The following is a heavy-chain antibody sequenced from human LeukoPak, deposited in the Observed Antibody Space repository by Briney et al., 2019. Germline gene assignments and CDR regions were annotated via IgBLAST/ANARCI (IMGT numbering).Heavy chain of an antibody. V-gene: IGHV1-2*02. CDR2: INPNSGGT. CDR1: GCTFTGYY. J-gene: IGHJ4*02. Sequence: ASVKVSCKASGCTFTGYYMHWVRQAPGQGLEWMGWINPNSGGTNYAQKFQGRVTMTRDTSISTAYMELSRLRSDDTAVYYCARDSSSWYNQDYWGQGTLVTVSS. D-gene: IGHD6-13*01. CDR3: ARDSSSWYNQDY.